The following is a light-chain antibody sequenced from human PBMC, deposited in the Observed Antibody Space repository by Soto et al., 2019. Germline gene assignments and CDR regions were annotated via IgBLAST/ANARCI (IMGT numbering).Light chain of an antibody. J-gene: IGKJ4*01. Sequence: EIVLTQSPATLSLSPGERATLSCRASQSVSNFLAWYRQKPGQAPRLLIYDASNRATVIPARFSGSGSGTDFTLTISSLEPEDFAVYYCQQRGNWPSLTFGGGTKVEIK. CDR1: QSVSNF. V-gene: IGKV3-11*01. CDR3: QQRGNWPSLT. CDR2: DAS.